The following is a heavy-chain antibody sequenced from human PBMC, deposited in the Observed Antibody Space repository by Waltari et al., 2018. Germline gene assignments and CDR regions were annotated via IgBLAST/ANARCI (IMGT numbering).Heavy chain of an antibody. Sequence: QVQLEQSGAEVQKPGASVKVSCKASGYTFTGHYIQWVRQAPGQGLEWMWGINPRGGGTNHAQKFQGGVTRTRDTSITTAYMELSSLKPDDSAVYFCARDVLTVDGSSYYFDYWGQGTLVTVSS. CDR1: GYTFTGHY. J-gene: IGHJ4*02. CDR2: INPRGGGT. D-gene: IGHD6-19*01. CDR3: ARDVLTVDGSSYYFDY. V-gene: IGHV1-2*02.